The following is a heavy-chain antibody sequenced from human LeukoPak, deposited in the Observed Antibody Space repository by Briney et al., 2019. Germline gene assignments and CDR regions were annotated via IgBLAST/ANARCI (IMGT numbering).Heavy chain of an antibody. V-gene: IGHV3-30*18. CDR2: ISYDGSNK. Sequence: GGSLRLSCAASGFTFSNYGMHWVRQAPGEGLEWVAVISYDGSNKYYADSVKGRFTISRDNSKNTLYLQMNSLRAEDTAVYYCAKALDYGDGMDVWGQGTTVTVSS. CDR1: GFTFSNYG. D-gene: IGHD4-17*01. CDR3: AKALDYGDGMDV. J-gene: IGHJ6*02.